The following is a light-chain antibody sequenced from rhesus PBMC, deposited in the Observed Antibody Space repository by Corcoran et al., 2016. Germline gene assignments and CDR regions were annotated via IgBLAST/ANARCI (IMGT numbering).Light chain of an antibody. CDR1: ETVSFFGINL. CDR3: LQSKKSPRT. Sequence: DIVLTQSPASLAVSPGQRATITCRASETVSFFGINLIHWYQQKPGQPPKLLIYQASNKDTGVPARFSGSGFGNEFTLTSNPVEAYDAADYYCLQSKKSPRTFGQGTKVEIK. J-gene: IGKJ1*01. V-gene: IGKV7-13*02. CDR2: QAS.